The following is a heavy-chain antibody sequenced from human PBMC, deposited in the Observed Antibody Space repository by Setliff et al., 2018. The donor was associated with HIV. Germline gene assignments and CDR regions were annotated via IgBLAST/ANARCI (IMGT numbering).Heavy chain of an antibody. V-gene: IGHV4-34*01. CDR1: GGSFSGYY. CDR3: ARFRGVHSSSLLDS. CDR2: IYHSGST. J-gene: IGHJ4*02. D-gene: IGHD6-6*01. Sequence: SETLSLTCAVYGGSFSGYYWSWIRQPPGKGLEWIGSIYHSGSTNYNPSLKSRVTISVDTSKNQFSLKLNSVTAADTAVYYCARFRGVHSSSLLDSWGQGTLVTVSS.